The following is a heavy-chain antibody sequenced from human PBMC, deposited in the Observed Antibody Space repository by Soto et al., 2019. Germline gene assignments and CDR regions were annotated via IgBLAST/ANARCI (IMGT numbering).Heavy chain of an antibody. CDR2: ISGSGGST. CDR1: GFTFSSYA. CDR3: AKDGPGGYYYYGMHV. J-gene: IGHJ6*02. Sequence: PGGSLRLSCAASGFTFSSYAMSWVRQAPGKGLEWVSAISGSGGSTYYADSVKGRFTISRDNSRNTLYLQMNSLRAEDTAVYYCAKDGPGGYYYYGMHVWGQGTTVTVSS. V-gene: IGHV3-23*01.